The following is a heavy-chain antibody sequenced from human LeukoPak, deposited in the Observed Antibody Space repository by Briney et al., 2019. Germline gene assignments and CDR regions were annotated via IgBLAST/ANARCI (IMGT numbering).Heavy chain of an antibody. CDR3: ARGRLLWFGELLYDPRIDY. D-gene: IGHD3-10*01. V-gene: IGHV1-3*01. Sequence: ASVKVSCKASGYTFTSYAMHRVRQAPGQRLEWMGWINAGNGNTKYSQKFQGRVTITRDTSASTAYMELSSLRSEDTAVYYCARGRLLWFGELLYDPRIDYWGQGTLVTVSS. CDR2: INAGNGNT. CDR1: GYTFTSYA. J-gene: IGHJ4*02.